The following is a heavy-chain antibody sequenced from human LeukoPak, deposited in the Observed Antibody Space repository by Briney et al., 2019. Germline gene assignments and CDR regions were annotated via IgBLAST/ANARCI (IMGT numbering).Heavy chain of an antibody. J-gene: IGHJ5*02. Sequence: SETLSLTCTVSGGSISSTSYYWGWIRQPPGKGLEWIGSIYYSWDTYYNPSLKSRVTISADTSKNQFFLSLTSVTAADTAVYYCARADLTSTWWFDPWGQGTLVTVSS. CDR2: IYYSWDT. CDR3: ARADLTSTWWFDP. D-gene: IGHD3-9*01. CDR1: GGSISSTSYY. V-gene: IGHV4-39*07.